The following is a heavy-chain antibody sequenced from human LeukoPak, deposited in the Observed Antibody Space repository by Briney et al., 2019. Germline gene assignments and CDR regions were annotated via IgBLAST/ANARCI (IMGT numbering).Heavy chain of an antibody. CDR3: ARVGLSYYYYYMDV. CDR2: IYYSGST. J-gene: IGHJ6*03. V-gene: IGHV4-39*07. CDR1: GGSIGSSSYY. Sequence: SETLSLTCTVSGGSIGSSSYYWGWIRQPPGKGLEWIGSIYYSGSTYYNPSLKSRVTISVDTSKNQFSLKLSSVTAADTAVYYCARVGLSYYYYYMDVWGKGTTVTISS.